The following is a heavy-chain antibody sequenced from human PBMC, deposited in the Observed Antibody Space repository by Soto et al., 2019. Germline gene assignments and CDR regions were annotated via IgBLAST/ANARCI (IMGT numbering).Heavy chain of an antibody. CDR1: GGSISSSSYY. D-gene: IGHD4-4*01. V-gene: IGHV4-39*01. J-gene: IGHJ5*02. CDR3: ARSRTVTGVLVNWFDP. CDR2: IYYSGST. Sequence: SETLSLTCTVSGGSISSSSYYWGWIRQPPGKGLEWIGSIYYSGSTYYNPSLKSRVTISVDTSKNQFSLKLSSVTAADTAVYYCARSRTVTGVLVNWFDPWGQGTLVTVSS.